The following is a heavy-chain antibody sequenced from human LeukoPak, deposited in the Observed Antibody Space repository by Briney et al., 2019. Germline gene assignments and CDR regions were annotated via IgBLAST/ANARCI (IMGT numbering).Heavy chain of an antibody. D-gene: IGHD4-11*01. V-gene: IGHV4-34*01. CDR2: INHSGST. J-gene: IGHJ4*02. Sequence: SETLSLTCAVYGGSFSGYYWRWIRQPPGKGLEWIGEINHSGSTNYNPSLKSRVTISVDTSKNQFSLKLSSVTAADTAVYYCARVADDYSNYFSLHNWGQGTLVTVSS. CDR1: GGSFSGYY. CDR3: ARVADDYSNYFSLHN.